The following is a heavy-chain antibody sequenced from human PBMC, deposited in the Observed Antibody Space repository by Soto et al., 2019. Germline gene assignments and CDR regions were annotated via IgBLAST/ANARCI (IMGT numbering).Heavy chain of an antibody. J-gene: IGHJ6*04. CDR3: ARTRSFTLGFYYDGMDV. CDR1: GRNFASYW. CDR2: IYPGDSDT. D-gene: IGHD6-6*01. Sequence: GESLRISCRGSGRNFASYWIGWVRQMPGKDLEWMGIIYPGDSDTRYSPSFQGQFTISAEKSLRTAYLQWTSLKASDTALYYCARTRSFTLGFYYDGMDVWGKGPTVTAPQ. V-gene: IGHV5-51*01.